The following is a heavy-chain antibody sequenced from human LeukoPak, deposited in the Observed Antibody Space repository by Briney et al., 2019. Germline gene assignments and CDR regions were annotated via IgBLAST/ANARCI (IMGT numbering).Heavy chain of an antibody. CDR2: SQNSGCT. CDR1: GGSLSSAHG. J-gene: IGHJ6*02. V-gene: IGHV4-61*01. CDR3: ARDSPRREYYYGMDV. Sequence: SETLSLTCTVSGGSLSSAHGWSWIRQPPGKGLEWIGYSQNSGCTNCNPSLKSRVTISVDTSKNQFSLKLSSVTAADTAVYYCARDSPRREYYYGMDVWGQGTTVTVSS.